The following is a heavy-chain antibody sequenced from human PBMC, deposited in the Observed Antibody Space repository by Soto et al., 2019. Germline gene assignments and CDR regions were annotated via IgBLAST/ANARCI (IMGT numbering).Heavy chain of an antibody. J-gene: IGHJ4*02. D-gene: IGHD3-9*01. Sequence: PGESLKISCKGSGYSFTNYWIGWVRQMPGKGLEWMGIINPADSDTRYSPSFQGQVTVSVDKSISTAYLQRGSLKASDTATYYCVRPDSTGYYSHWGQGTPVTVSS. CDR1: GYSFTNYW. CDR2: INPADSDT. V-gene: IGHV5-51*01. CDR3: VRPDSTGYYSH.